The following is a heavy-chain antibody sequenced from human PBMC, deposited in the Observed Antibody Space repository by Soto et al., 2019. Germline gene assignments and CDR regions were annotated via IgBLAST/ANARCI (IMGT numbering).Heavy chain of an antibody. V-gene: IGHV4-34*01. Sequence: QVQLQQWGAGLLKPSETLSLTCAVYGGSFSGYYWSWIRQPPGKGLEWIGEINHSGSTNYNPSLKSRVTISVDTSKNQFSLKLSSVTAADTAVYYCARMGQLTRAFDIWGQGTMVTVSS. CDR2: INHSGST. J-gene: IGHJ3*02. D-gene: IGHD5-18*01. CDR1: GGSFSGYY. CDR3: ARMGQLTRAFDI.